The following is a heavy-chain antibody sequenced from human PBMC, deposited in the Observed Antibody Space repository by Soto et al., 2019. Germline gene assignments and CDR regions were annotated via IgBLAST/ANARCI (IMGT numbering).Heavy chain of an antibody. CDR2: IYYSGST. J-gene: IGHJ6*02. V-gene: IGHV4-59*01. CDR1: GGSISSYY. Sequence: PSETLSLTCTVSGGSISSYYWTWIRQPPGKGLEWIGYIYYSGSTYYNPSLKSRVTISVDTSKNQFSLRLNSVTAADTAVYYCARSKVHTIYYYGMDVWGQGTTVTVSS. CDR3: ARSKVHTIYYYGMDV. D-gene: IGHD3-3*01.